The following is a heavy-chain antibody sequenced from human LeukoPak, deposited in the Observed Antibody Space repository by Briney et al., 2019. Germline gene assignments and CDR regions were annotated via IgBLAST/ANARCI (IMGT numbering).Heavy chain of an antibody. CDR3: ARAGYYDSSGYYCEFDY. Sequence: PGGSLRLSCAASGFTFSSYSMNWVRQAPGKGLEWVLSISSSSSYIYYADSVKGRFTISRDNAKNSLYLQMNSLRAEDTAVYYCARAGYYDSSGYYCEFDYWGQGTLVTVSS. J-gene: IGHJ4*02. CDR1: GFTFSSYS. D-gene: IGHD3-22*01. V-gene: IGHV3-21*01. CDR2: ISSSSSYI.